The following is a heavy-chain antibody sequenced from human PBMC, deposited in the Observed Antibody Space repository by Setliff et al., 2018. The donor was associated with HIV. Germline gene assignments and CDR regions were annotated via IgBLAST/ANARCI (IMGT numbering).Heavy chain of an antibody. D-gene: IGHD2-8*02. Sequence: LSCAASGFTFSSYEMNWVRQAPGKGLEWFSAISSGGEIMFYADSVKGRFTISRDNSKNTLYLQMISLRADDTAVYYCAKSLLVAGNDYWGQGTLVTV. CDR2: ISSGGEIM. J-gene: IGHJ4*02. CDR3: AKSLLVAGNDY. V-gene: IGHV3-23*01. CDR1: GFTFSSYE.